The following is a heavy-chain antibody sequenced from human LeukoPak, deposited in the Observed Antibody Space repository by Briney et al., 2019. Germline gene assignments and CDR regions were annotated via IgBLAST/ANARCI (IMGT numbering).Heavy chain of an antibody. CDR3: GRDFPGHYLGGEPNYYYYMDV. V-gene: IGHV4-39*07. Sequence: SETLSLTCTVSGGSITSSNYYWGWIRQPPGKGLEWIGSISDSGGTYYNPSLKSRITISVDTSKNQFSLKLSSVTAADTAVYYCGRDFPGHYLGGEPNYYYYMDVWGKGTTVTVSS. CDR1: GGSITSSNYY. J-gene: IGHJ6*03. D-gene: IGHD2-21*01. CDR2: ISDSGGT.